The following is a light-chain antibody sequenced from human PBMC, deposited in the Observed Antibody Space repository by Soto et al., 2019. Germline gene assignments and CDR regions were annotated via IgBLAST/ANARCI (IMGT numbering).Light chain of an antibody. J-gene: IGKJ5*01. V-gene: IGKV3-20*01. Sequence: EIVLTQSPGTLSLSPGERATLSCRASQSVSSNYLAWYQQKPGQAPRVLIYVASSRATGIPDRFSGSGSGTDFTLTISSLEPEVFAVYYCQQYGSSPITFGKGTRREI. CDR1: QSVSSNY. CDR2: VAS. CDR3: QQYGSSPIT.